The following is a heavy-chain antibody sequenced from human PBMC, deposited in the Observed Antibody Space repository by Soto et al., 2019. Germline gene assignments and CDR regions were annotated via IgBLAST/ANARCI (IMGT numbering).Heavy chain of an antibody. CDR3: ARGGNDFWSGLYYYYYYGMDV. V-gene: IGHV4-61*01. J-gene: IGHJ6*02. CDR2: IYYSGST. CDR1: GGSIRSGNHY. Sequence: SLTCTVSGGSIRSGNHYWSWIRQPPGKGLAWIGYIYYSGSTNYNPSLKSRVTISVDTSKNQFSLKLSSVTAADTAVYYCARGGNDFWSGLYYYYYYGMDVWGQGTTVTVSS. D-gene: IGHD3-3*01.